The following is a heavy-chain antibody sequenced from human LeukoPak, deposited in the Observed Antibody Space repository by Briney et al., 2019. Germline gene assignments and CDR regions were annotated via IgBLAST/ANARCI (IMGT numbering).Heavy chain of an antibody. V-gene: IGHV4-39*01. D-gene: IGHD6-19*01. Sequence: SETLSLTCTVSDGSISSSSYYWGWIRQPPGKGLEWIGSIYYSGSTYYSPSLKSRVAISVDTSKNQFSLKLSSVTAADRAIYFCARRKRGSGGPFDYWGQGTLVTVSS. CDR1: DGSISSSSYY. CDR3: ARRKRGSGGPFDY. CDR2: IYYSGST. J-gene: IGHJ4*02.